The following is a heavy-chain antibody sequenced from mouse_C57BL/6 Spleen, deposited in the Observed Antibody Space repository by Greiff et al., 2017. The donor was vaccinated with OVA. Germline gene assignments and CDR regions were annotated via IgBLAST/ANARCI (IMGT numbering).Heavy chain of an antibody. CDR1: GYSITSGYY. J-gene: IGHJ3*01. CDR3: AREED. CDR2: ISYDGSN. Sequence: ESVPGLVKPSQSLSLTCSVTGYSITSGYYWNWIRQFPGNKLEWMGYISYDGSNNYNPSLKNRISITRDTSKNQFFLKLNSVTTEDTSTYYCAREEDWGQGTLVTVSA. V-gene: IGHV3-6*01.